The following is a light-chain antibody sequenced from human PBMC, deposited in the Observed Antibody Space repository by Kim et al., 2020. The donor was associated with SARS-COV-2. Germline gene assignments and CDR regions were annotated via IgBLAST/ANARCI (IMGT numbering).Light chain of an antibody. CDR2: DAS. Sequence: EIVMTQSPATLSLSPGERATLSCRASQSISSNLAWYQQKPGQAPRVLIYDASARATGIPARFSGSGSGTDFTLTISNVQSEDFAVYYCQQYAYWRDFGQGTRLEIK. J-gene: IGKJ5*01. CDR3: QQYAYWRD. V-gene: IGKV3-15*01. CDR1: QSISSN.